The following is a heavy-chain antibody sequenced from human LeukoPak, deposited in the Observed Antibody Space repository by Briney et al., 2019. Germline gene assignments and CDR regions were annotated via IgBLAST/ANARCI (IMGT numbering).Heavy chain of an antibody. V-gene: IGHV3-74*01. Sequence: GGSLRLSCAASGFTFSSYWMRWVRQAPGKGLVWVSRINSDGSSTSYADSVKGRFTISRDNAKNTLYLQMNSLRAEDTAVYYCARAPPQYSSSWYRRDYYYYMDVWGKGTTVTVSS. J-gene: IGHJ6*03. CDR1: GFTFSSYW. CDR3: ARAPPQYSSSWYRRDYYYYMDV. D-gene: IGHD6-13*01. CDR2: INSDGSST.